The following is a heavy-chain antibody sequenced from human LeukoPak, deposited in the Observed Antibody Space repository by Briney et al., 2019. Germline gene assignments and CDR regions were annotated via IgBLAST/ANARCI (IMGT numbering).Heavy chain of an antibody. V-gene: IGHV4-30-4*01. D-gene: IGHD5-18*01. CDR3: ASSIDTAMVAYYFDY. CDR2: IYYSGST. Sequence: SETLSLTCIVSGGSISSGDYYWSWIRQPPGKGLEWIGYIYYSGSTYYNPSLKSRVTISVDTSKNQFSLKLSSVTAADTAVYYCASSIDTAMVAYYFDYWGQGTLVTVSS. CDR1: GGSISSGDYY. J-gene: IGHJ4*02.